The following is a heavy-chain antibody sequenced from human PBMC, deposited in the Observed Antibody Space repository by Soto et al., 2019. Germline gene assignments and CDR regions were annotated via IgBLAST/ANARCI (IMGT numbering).Heavy chain of an antibody. V-gene: IGHV3-30*18. J-gene: IGHJ4*02. CDR2: ISYDGSNK. D-gene: IGHD6-19*01. CDR3: AKNKGYGSGWYNFDY. Sequence: QVQLVESGGGVVQPGRSLRLSCAASGFTFSSYGMHWVRQAPGKGLEWVAVISYDGSNKYYADSVKGRFTISRDNSKNTLYLQMNSLRAEDTAVYYCAKNKGYGSGWYNFDYWGQGTLVTVSS. CDR1: GFTFSSYG.